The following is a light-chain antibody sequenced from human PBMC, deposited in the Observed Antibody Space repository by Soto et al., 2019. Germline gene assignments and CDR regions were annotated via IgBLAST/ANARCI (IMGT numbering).Light chain of an antibody. J-gene: IGKJ5*01. Sequence: AMRVTQAPSSLSASTGDRVTITCRASQGISSYLAWYQQKPGKAPKLLIYAASTLQSGVPSRFSGSGSGTDFTLAISCLQSEDFANYYCQQYYSYPPITFGQGTRRRL. V-gene: IGKV1-8*01. CDR2: AAS. CDR1: QGISSY. CDR3: QQYYSYPPIT.